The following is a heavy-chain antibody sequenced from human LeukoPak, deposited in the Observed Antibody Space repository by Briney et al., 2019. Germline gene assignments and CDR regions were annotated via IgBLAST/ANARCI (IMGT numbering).Heavy chain of an antibody. CDR1: DGSFSSYY. J-gene: IGHJ4*02. Sequence: SETLSLTCTVSDGSFSSYYWSWIRQPPGKGLEWIGYIYYTGSTDSNPSLKSRVTISLDTSKKQISLKLSSVTAADTAVYYCARVSGWHDGSLDYWGQGTLVTVSS. V-gene: IGHV4-59*01. D-gene: IGHD6-19*01. CDR2: IYYTGST. CDR3: ARVSGWHDGSLDY.